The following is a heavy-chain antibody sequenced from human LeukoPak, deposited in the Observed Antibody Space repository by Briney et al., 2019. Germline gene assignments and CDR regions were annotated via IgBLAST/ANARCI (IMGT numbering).Heavy chain of an antibody. V-gene: IGHV4-31*03. CDR2: IHYTGSI. J-gene: IGHJ4*02. D-gene: IGHD5-12*01. CDR3: ARGVDRTKIYS. Sequence: SETLSLTCTVSDDSLSSGTYYWNWIRLYPGKGLEWIGCIHYTGSIYYNPSLKSRVTISVDTSKNQFPLNVNSVTAADTAVYYCARGVDRTKIYSWGQGTLVTVSS. CDR1: DDSLSSGTYY.